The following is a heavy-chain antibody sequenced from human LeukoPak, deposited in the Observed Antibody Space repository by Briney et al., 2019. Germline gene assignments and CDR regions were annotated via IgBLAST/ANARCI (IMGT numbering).Heavy chain of an antibody. V-gene: IGHV3-21*01. Sequence: GGSLRLSCAASGFTFSSYSMNWVRQAPGKGLEWVSSISSSSYIYYADSVKGRFTISRDNAKNSLYLQMNSLRAEDTAVYYCARDGRGGYLDYWGQGTLVTVSS. CDR2: ISSSSYI. J-gene: IGHJ4*02. D-gene: IGHD3-16*01. CDR1: GFTFSSYS. CDR3: ARDGRGGYLDY.